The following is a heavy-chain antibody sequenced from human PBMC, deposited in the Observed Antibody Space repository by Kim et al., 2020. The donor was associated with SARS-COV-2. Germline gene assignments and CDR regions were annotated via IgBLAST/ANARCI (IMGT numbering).Heavy chain of an antibody. J-gene: IGHJ4*02. Sequence: ASVKVSCKASGYTFTSYGISWVRQAPGQGLAWMGWISAYNGNTNYARKLQGRVTMTTDTSTSTAYMELRSLRSDDTAVYYCAREASSRSYGDYYAPDYWGQGTLVTVSS. V-gene: IGHV1-18*01. CDR3: AREASSRSYGDYYAPDY. D-gene: IGHD4-17*01. CDR2: ISAYNGNT. CDR1: GYTFTSYG.